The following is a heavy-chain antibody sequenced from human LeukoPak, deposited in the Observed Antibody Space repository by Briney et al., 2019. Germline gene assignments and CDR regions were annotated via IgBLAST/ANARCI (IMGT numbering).Heavy chain of an antibody. D-gene: IGHD7-27*01. V-gene: IGHV3-21*01. Sequence: PGGSLRLSCAASGFTFSSYSMNWVRQAPGKGLEWVSSISSSSSYIYYADSVKGRFTISRDKAKNSLYLQMNSLRAEDTAVYYCAKDLKGNWGLSGEQYYMDVWGKGTTVTVSS. CDR3: AKDLKGNWGLSGEQYYMDV. CDR1: GFTFSSYS. J-gene: IGHJ6*03. CDR2: ISSSSSYI.